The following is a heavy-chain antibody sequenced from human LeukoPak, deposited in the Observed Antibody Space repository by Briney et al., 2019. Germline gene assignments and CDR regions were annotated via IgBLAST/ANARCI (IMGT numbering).Heavy chain of an antibody. Sequence: ASVKVSCKASGYTFTGYYMHWVRQAPGQGLEWMGWINPNSGGTNYAQKFQGRVTMTRDTSISTAYMELSRLRSDDTAVYYCARDPQDCSGGNCYAGLHYMDVWGKGTTVTVSS. CDR3: ARDPQDCSGGNCYAGLHYMDV. J-gene: IGHJ6*03. D-gene: IGHD2-15*01. CDR2: INPNSGGT. V-gene: IGHV1-2*02. CDR1: GYTFTGYY.